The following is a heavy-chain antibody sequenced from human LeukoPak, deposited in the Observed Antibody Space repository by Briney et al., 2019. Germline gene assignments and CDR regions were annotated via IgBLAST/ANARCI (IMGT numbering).Heavy chain of an antibody. V-gene: IGHV3-23*01. CDR2: ISGGGDST. D-gene: IGHD2-2*01. Sequence: GESLRLSRAASGFTFSTYAMSWVRQAPGKGLEWVSGISGGGDSTYYADSVKGRFTISRDNSKNTVYLQMNSLRAEDTAVYYCAKDARWYCSTTTCFIFDYWGQGTLVTVSS. J-gene: IGHJ4*02. CDR1: GFTFSTYA. CDR3: AKDARWYCSTTTCFIFDY.